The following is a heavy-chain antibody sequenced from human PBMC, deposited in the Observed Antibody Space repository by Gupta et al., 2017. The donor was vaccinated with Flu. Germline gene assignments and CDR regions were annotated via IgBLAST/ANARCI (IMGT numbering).Heavy chain of an antibody. D-gene: IGHD6-13*01. V-gene: IGHV3-30*18. CDR1: GLTFDSYG. Sequence: QVQLVESGGGVVQPGRSLRLSCVASGLTFDSYGMHWVRQAPGKGLEWVAAITYDATEKDYIDSVKGRFTVSRDNSKNTLYLQMDSLRAEDTALYYCAKEESAGLYYHYGMDVWGRGTTVTVSS. CDR2: ITYDATEK. J-gene: IGHJ6*02. CDR3: AKEESAGLYYHYGMDV.